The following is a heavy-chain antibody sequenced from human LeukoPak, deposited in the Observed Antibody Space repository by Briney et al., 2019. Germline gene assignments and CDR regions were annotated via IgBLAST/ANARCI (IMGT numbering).Heavy chain of an antibody. CDR2: ISAYNGNT. V-gene: IGHV1-18*04. D-gene: IGHD3-10*01. CDR3: ARDLLLWVGELPTFGY. J-gene: IGHJ4*02. CDR1: GYTFTSYG. Sequence: GASVKVSCKASGYTFTSYGISWVRQAPGQGLEWMGWISAYNGNTNYAQKLQGRVTMTTDTSTSTAYMELRSLRSDDTAVYYCARDLLLWVGELPTFGYWGQGTLVTVSS.